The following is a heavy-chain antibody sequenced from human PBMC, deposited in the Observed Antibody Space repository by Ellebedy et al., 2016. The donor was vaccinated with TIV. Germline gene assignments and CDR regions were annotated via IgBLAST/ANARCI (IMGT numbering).Heavy chain of an antibody. D-gene: IGHD3-22*01. CDR1: GFTFSSYA. CDR2: ISNTGSRT. CDR3: AKGRGGGSDSSAPRYYFDY. Sequence: GESLKISCAASGFTFSSYAMSLVRQAPGKGLGWVSTISNTGSRTYSADSVEGRFINSRDNSKKTLYLQMNSLRAEDTAVYYCAKGRGGGSDSSAPRYYFDYWGLGTLVTVSS. V-gene: IGHV3-23*01. J-gene: IGHJ4*02.